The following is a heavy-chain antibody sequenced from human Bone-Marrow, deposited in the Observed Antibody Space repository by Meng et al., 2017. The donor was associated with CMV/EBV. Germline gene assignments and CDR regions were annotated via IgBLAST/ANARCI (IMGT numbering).Heavy chain of an antibody. Sequence: GESLKISCAASGFTFSSYGMHWVRQAPGKGLEWVAVISYDGSNKYYADSVKGRFTISRDNSKNTLYLQMNSLRAEDTAVYYCARDIVVVIAMIFDYWGQRTLVTVSS. CDR2: ISYDGSNK. CDR3: ARDIVVVIAMIFDY. V-gene: IGHV3-30*19. D-gene: IGHD2-21*01. J-gene: IGHJ4*02. CDR1: GFTFSSYG.